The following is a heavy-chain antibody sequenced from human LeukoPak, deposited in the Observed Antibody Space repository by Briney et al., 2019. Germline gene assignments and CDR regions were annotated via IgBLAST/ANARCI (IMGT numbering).Heavy chain of an antibody. D-gene: IGHD3-22*01. V-gene: IGHV7-4-1*02. Sequence: ASVKVSCKASGYTFTDFPINWVRLAPGQGLEWMGWIDTNTGNPTYAQGFTGRFVFSWDTSVSTSYLQINSLKADDTAVYYCARGYDTTGYFSYWGQGTLVTVSS. CDR2: IDTNTGNP. J-gene: IGHJ4*02. CDR1: GYTFTDFP. CDR3: ARGYDTTGYFSY.